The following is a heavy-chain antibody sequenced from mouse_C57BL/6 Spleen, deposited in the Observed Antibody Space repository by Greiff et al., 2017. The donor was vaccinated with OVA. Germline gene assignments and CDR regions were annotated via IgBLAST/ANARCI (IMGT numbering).Heavy chain of an antibody. J-gene: IGHJ2*01. V-gene: IGHV1-42*01. CDR3: ARGYDGYSHFDY. CDR1: GYSFTGYY. D-gene: IGHD2-3*01. CDR2: INPSTGGT. Sequence: EVQLQQSGPELVKPGASVKISCKASGYSFTGYYMNWVKQSPEKSLEWIGEINPSTGGTTYNQKFKAKATLTVDKSSSTAYMQLKSLTSEDSAVYYCARGYDGYSHFDYWGQGTTLTVSS.